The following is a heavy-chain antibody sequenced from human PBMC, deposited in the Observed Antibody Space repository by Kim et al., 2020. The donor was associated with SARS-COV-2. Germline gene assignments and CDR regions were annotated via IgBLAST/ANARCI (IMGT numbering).Heavy chain of an antibody. CDR2: IIPILGIA. J-gene: IGHJ4*02. CDR1: GGTFSSYA. V-gene: IGHV1-69*04. D-gene: IGHD3-22*01. CDR3: ASGEDFTMIVQN. Sequence: SVKVSCKASGGTFSSYAISWVRQAPGQGLEWMGRIIPILGIANYAQKFQGRVTITADKSTSTAYMELSSLRSEDTAVYYCASGEDFTMIVQNWGQGTLVTVSS.